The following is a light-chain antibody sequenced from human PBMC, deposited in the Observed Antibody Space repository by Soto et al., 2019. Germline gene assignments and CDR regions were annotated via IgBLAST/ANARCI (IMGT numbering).Light chain of an antibody. J-gene: IGKJ1*01. CDR2: RAS. Sequence: IVMTQSPATLSVSPGERATLSCRASQSVSSNLAWYQQKPGQAPRLLIYRASTRATGIPARFSGSGSGTEFPLTISSLQSEDFAVYYCQHYNNWPPWTFGQGTKVEIK. CDR3: QHYNNWPPWT. CDR1: QSVSSN. V-gene: IGKV3-15*01.